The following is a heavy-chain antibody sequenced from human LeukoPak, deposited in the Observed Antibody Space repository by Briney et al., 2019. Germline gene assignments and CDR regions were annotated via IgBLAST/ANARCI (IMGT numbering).Heavy chain of an antibody. V-gene: IGHV4-38-2*01. CDR3: ASYYASGVSAYDYFGMDV. J-gene: IGHJ6*04. D-gene: IGHD3-10*01. Sequence: SETLSLTCAVSGYSISSGYYWGWIRQPPGKGLEWIGSMYHNRGTYYNPSLKSRVTISMDTSKDQFSLRLSSVTAADTAVYYCASYYASGVSAYDYFGMDVWGKGTTVTVSS. CDR1: GYSISSGYY. CDR2: MYHNRGT.